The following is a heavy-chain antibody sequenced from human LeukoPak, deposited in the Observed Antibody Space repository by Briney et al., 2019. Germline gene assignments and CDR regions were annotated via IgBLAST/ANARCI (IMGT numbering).Heavy chain of an antibody. Sequence: SETLSLTCTVSGGSISSGGYYWSWIRQPPGKGLEWIGYIYHSGSTYYNPSLKSRVTISVDRSKNQFSLKLSSVTAADTAVYYCAREKLSSTSYDPWGQGILVTVS. CDR2: IYHSGST. D-gene: IGHD2-2*01. CDR1: GGSISSGGYY. CDR3: AREKLSSTSYDP. J-gene: IGHJ5*02. V-gene: IGHV4-30-2*01.